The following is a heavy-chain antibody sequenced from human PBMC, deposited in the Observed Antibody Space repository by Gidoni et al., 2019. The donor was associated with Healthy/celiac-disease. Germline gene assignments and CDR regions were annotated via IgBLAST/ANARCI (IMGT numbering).Heavy chain of an antibody. Sequence: QVQLVQSGAEVKKPGYSVKVSCKAHGGTFSSYAISWVRQATGHKLEWMGRIIPILGIANYAQKFQGRVTITADKSPSTAYMELSSLRSEDTAVYYCARVDYDGDSRGNYWGQGTLVTVSS. CDR1: GGTFSSYA. J-gene: IGHJ4*02. D-gene: IGHD2-21*02. CDR2: IIPILGIA. V-gene: IGHV1-69*04. CDR3: ARVDYDGDSRGNY.